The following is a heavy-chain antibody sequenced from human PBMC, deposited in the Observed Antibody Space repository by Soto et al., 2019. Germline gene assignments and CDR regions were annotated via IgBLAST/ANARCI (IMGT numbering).Heavy chain of an antibody. J-gene: IGHJ4*02. CDR2: IKQDGSEK. Sequence: GGSLRLSCAASRFTFSGYWMSWVRQAPGKGLEWVANIKQDGSEKYYVDSVKGRFTISRDNAENSVYLQMNSLRAEDTAVYYCARGGGIFDYWGPGTLVTVSS. D-gene: IGHD2-15*01. V-gene: IGHV3-7*01. CDR3: ARGGGIFDY. CDR1: RFTFSGYW.